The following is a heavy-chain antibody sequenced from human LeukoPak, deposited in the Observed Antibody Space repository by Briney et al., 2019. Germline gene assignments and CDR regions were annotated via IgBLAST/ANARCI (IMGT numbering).Heavy chain of an antibody. CDR3: ARASVPPLGDY. Sequence: GGSLRLSCAASGFTFSSYAMSWVRQAPGKGLEWVSVIYSGGSTYYADSVKGRFTISRDNSKNTLYLQMNSPRVEDTAVYYCARASVPPLGDYQGQGTLVTVSS. J-gene: IGHJ4*02. V-gene: IGHV3-23*03. CDR1: GFTFSSYA. CDR2: IYSGGST.